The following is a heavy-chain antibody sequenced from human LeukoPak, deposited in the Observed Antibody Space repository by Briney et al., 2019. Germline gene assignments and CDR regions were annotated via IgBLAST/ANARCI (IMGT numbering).Heavy chain of an antibody. CDR2: ISYDGSNK. CDR1: GFTFSIYG. Sequence: PGGSLRLSCAASGFTFSIYGMHWVRQAPGKGLEWVAVISYDGSNKYYADSVKGRFTISRDNSKDTLYLQMNSLRAEDTAVYYCAKAAAALDYWGQGTLVTVSS. CDR3: AKAAAALDY. V-gene: IGHV3-30*18. D-gene: IGHD2-2*01. J-gene: IGHJ4*02.